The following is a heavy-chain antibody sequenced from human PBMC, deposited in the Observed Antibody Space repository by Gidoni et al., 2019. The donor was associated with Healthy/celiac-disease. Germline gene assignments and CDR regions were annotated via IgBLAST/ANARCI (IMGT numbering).Heavy chain of an antibody. CDR3: AIETDYYGSGSFDY. J-gene: IGHJ4*02. CDR2: ISGSGGST. CDR1: ALPFCSYA. Sequence: EVQLFESGGGLVQPGGSLRLSCRASALPFCSYAMSWVRQAQGKGLEWVSAISGSGGSTYYADSGKGRVTISRDNNKNTLYMQMNSMRAEDTGVYYCAIETDYYGSGSFDYWGQGTLVTVSS. D-gene: IGHD3-10*01. V-gene: IGHV3-23*01.